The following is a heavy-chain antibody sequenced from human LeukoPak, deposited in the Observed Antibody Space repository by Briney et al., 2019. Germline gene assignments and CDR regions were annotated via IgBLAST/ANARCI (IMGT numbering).Heavy chain of an antibody. D-gene: IGHD1-7*01. J-gene: IGHJ3*02. CDR1: GGSISSGSYY. V-gene: IGHV4-61*02. CDR2: IYTSGST. CDR3: ARVNWNYGLGYAFDI. Sequence: PSQTLSLTCTVSGGSISSGSYYWSWIRQPAGKGLEWIGRIYTSGSTNYNPSLKSRVTISVDPSKNQFSLKLSSLTAADTAVYYCARVNWNYGLGYAFDIWGQGTMVTVSS.